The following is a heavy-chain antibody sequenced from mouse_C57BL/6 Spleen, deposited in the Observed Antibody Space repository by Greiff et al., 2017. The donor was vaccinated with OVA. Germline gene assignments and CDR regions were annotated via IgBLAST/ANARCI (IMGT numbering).Heavy chain of an antibody. D-gene: IGHD1-1*01. V-gene: IGHV1-82*01. CDR2: IYPGDGDT. Sequence: QVQLQQSGPELVKPGASVKISCKASGYAFSSSWMNWVKQRPGKGLEWIGRIYPGDGDTNYNGKFKGKATLTADKSSSTAYMQLSSLTSEDSAVYFCAGVDYYGSSFDYWGQGTTLTVSS. CDR1: GYAFSSSW. J-gene: IGHJ2*01. CDR3: AGVDYYGSSFDY.